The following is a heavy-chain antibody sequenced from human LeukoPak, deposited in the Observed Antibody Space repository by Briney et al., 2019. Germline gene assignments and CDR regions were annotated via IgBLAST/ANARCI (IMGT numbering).Heavy chain of an antibody. J-gene: IGHJ6*03. D-gene: IGHD4-17*01. Sequence: SETLSLTCTVSGGSISNYYWHWIRQPPGKGLEWIGYIYYSGGTNYNPSLKSRVTMSVDTSKDQFSLKLRSVTAADTAVYYCARHLRNYYYYYMDVWGKGTTVTISS. CDR1: GGSISNYY. V-gene: IGHV4-59*01. CDR3: ARHLRNYYYYYMDV. CDR2: IYYSGGT.